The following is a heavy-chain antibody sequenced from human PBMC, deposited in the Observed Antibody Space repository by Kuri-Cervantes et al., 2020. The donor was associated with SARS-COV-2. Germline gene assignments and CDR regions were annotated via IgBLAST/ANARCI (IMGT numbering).Heavy chain of an antibody. D-gene: IGHD3-10*01. J-gene: IGHJ3*02. CDR2: ISSSSSYI. CDR1: GFTFGDYA. CDR3: ASFSSRARVDTVMVTGLWFGELLFSDAFDI. Sequence: GESLKISCTASGFTFGDYAMSWGRQAPGKGLEWVSYISSSSSYIYYADSVKGRFTISRDNSKNTLYLQMNSLRAEDTAVYFCASFSSRARVDTVMVTGLWFGELLFSDAFDIWGQGTMVTVSS. V-gene: IGHV3-21*05.